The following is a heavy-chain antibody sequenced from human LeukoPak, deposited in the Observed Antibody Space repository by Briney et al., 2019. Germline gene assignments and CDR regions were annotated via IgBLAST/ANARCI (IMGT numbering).Heavy chain of an antibody. CDR2: ISGSGGST. V-gene: IGHV3-23*01. CDR1: GFTFSSYA. Sequence: GGSLRLSCAASGFTFSSYAMSWVRQAPGKGLEWVSAISGSGGSTYYADSVKGRFTISRDNSKNTLYLQMNSLRAEDTAVYHCAKDPNWTGRAFDIWGQGTMVTVSS. D-gene: IGHD3/OR15-3a*01. J-gene: IGHJ3*02. CDR3: AKDPNWTGRAFDI.